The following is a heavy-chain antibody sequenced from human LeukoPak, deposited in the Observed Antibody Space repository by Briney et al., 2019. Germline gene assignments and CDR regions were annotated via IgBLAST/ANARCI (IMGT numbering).Heavy chain of an antibody. Sequence: GGSLRLSCVASGFTFSSYEMNWVRQAPGKELEWVSYISDTPNTMYYADSVKGRFTISRDNAKNSLFLQMNSLRVDDTAVYYCAREYTGSEYFDYWGQGTLVTVSS. CDR2: ISDTPNTM. CDR1: GFTFSSYE. J-gene: IGHJ4*02. D-gene: IGHD5-12*01. CDR3: AREYTGSEYFDY. V-gene: IGHV3-48*03.